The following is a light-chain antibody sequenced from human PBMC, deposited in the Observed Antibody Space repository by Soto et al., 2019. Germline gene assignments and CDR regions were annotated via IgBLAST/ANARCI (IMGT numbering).Light chain of an antibody. Sequence: EVVLTQSPGTLSLSPGERATLSCRASQSISSYFAWYQQKPGQAPRLLIYGASSRAAGIPDRFSGSGSGTDFTLTISRLEPEDFAVYYCQQYADSPPWTFSQGTKVEIK. V-gene: IGKV3-20*01. CDR3: QQYADSPPWT. CDR2: GAS. CDR1: QSISSY. J-gene: IGKJ1*01.